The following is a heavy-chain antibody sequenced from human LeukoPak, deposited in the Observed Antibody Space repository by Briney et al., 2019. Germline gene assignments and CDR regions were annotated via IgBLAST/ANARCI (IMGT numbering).Heavy chain of an antibody. CDR3: ARRASPSPYFDY. J-gene: IGHJ4*02. Sequence: GGSLRLSCAASGFTFSDYYMSWIRQAPGKGLEWVACISHSGNTIFYADSVKGRFTISRDNAKNSLYLQMDSLRAADTAVYYCARRASPSPYFDYWGLGTLVTVSS. V-gene: IGHV3-11*04. CDR1: GFTFSDYY. CDR2: ISHSGNTI.